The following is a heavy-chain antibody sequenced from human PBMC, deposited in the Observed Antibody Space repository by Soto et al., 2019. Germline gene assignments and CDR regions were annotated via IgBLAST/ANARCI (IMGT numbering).Heavy chain of an antibody. V-gene: IGHV4-34*01. CDR1: GGSFSDYY. Sequence: QVQLQQWGAGLLKPSETLSLTCAVYGGSFSDYYWNWIRQPPGKGLEWIGEINHSGSTNYNPSLKSRVTISVDTSKSPFSLKLSSVTAADTAVYYCARMKSNYWGQGTLVTVSS. CDR2: INHSGST. J-gene: IGHJ4*02. CDR3: ARMKSNY.